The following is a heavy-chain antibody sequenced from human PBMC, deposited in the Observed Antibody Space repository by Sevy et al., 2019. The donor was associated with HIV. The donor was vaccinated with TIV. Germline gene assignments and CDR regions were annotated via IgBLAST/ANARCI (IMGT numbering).Heavy chain of an antibody. Sequence: SETLSLTCAVYGGSFSGYYWSWIRQPPGKGLEWIGEINHSGSTNYNPSLKSRVTISVDTSKNQFSLKLGSVTAADTAVYYCARDLRSWFDPWGQGTLVTVSS. CDR1: GGSFSGYY. CDR2: INHSGST. J-gene: IGHJ5*02. D-gene: IGHD3-9*01. V-gene: IGHV4-34*01. CDR3: ARDLRSWFDP.